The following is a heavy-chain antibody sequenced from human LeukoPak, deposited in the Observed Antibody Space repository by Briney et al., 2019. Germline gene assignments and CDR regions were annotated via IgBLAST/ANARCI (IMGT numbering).Heavy chain of an antibody. V-gene: IGHV3-23*01. D-gene: IGHD2-2*01. CDR2: MSNSGGST. J-gene: IGHJ4*02. CDR1: GFTFSSFA. CDR3: AKHSVVVPADDY. Sequence: GGSLRLSCAASGFTFSSFAMSWVRQAPGKGLEWVSVMSNSGGSTSYADSVKGRFTISRDNSKNTLYLQMNSLRAEDTAVYYCAKHSVVVPADDYWGQGTLVTVSS.